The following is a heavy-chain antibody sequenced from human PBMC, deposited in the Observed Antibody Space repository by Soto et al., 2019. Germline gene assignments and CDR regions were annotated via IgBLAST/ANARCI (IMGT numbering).Heavy chain of an antibody. Sequence: PGGSLRLSCAASGFTFSSYGMHWVRQAPGKGLEWVAVRWYDGSNKYYADSVKGRFTISRENSKNTLYLQMNSLGAEHTAVYYCARGYYYGSSGYPEYFQHWGQGTLVTLSS. D-gene: IGHD3-22*01. J-gene: IGHJ1*01. CDR1: GFTFSSYG. CDR2: RWYDGSNK. V-gene: IGHV3-33*01. CDR3: ARGYYYGSSGYPEYFQH.